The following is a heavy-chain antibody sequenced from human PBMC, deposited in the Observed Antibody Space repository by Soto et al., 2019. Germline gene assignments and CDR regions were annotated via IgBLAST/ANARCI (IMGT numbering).Heavy chain of an antibody. Sequence: QLLESGPGLVKPSETLSLTCTVSGGSISSSSYYWGWIRQPPGKGLEWIGSMYYTGSTYHNPSLKSRVTISVDTSKNQFSLKWSSVTAADTAVYYWARIGGGPKGGAFDIWGQGTMVTVSS. CDR1: GGSISSSSYY. V-gene: IGHV4-39*01. CDR3: ARIGGGPKGGAFDI. CDR2: MYYTGST. J-gene: IGHJ3*02. D-gene: IGHD2-15*01.